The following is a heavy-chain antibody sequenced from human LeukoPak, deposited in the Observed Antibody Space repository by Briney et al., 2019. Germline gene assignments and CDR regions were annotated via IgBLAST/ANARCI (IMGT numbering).Heavy chain of an antibody. CDR2: INHSGST. CDR1: GGSFSGYY. J-gene: IGHJ5*02. CDR3: ARGVVFDP. Sequence: NPSEALSLTCAVYGGSFSGYYWSWIRQPPGKGLEWIGEINHSGSTNYNPSLKSRVTISVDTSKNQFSLKLSSVTAADTAVYYCARGVVFDPWGQGTLVTVSS. V-gene: IGHV4-34*01.